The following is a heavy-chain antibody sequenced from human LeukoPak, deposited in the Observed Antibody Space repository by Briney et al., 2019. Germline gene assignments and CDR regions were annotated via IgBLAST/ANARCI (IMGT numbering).Heavy chain of an antibody. CDR2: TSYDGSNK. CDR1: GFTFSSYG. J-gene: IGHJ6*03. Sequence: GGSLRLSCAASGFTFSSYGMSWVRQAPGKGLEWVAVTSYDGSNKYYADSVKGRFTISRDNSKNTLYLQMNSLRAEDTAVYYCARGLLWFGELLHGYMDVWGKGTTVTVSS. CDR3: ARGLLWFGELLHGYMDV. V-gene: IGHV3-30*03. D-gene: IGHD3-10*01.